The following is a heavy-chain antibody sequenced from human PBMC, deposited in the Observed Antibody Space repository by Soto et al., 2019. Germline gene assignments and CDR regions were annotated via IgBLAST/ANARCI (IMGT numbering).Heavy chain of an antibody. CDR3: ARWNYVESCFDY. CDR2: IKQDGSEK. V-gene: IGHV3-7*01. CDR1: GFSLSTYW. D-gene: IGHD1-7*01. Sequence: GGSLRLSCAASGFSLSTYWMSWVRQAPGKGLQWVADIKQDGSEKYYVDSVKGRFTISRDNAKNSLYLQMNSLRAEDTAVYYCARWNYVESCFDYWGQGTLVTVSS. J-gene: IGHJ4*02.